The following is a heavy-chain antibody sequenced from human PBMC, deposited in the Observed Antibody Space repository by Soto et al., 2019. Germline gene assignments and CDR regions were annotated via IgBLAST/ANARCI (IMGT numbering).Heavy chain of an antibody. V-gene: IGHV3-30*18. D-gene: IGHD6-19*01. CDR3: AKDQLSYSSGWYRYFQH. CDR2: ISYDGSNK. Sequence: QVQLVESGRGVVQPGRSLRLSCAASGFTFSSYGMHWVRQAPGKGLEWVAVISYDGSNKYYADSVKGRFTISRDNSKNTLYLQMNSLRAEDTAVYYCAKDQLSYSSGWYRYFQHWGQGTLVTVSS. CDR1: GFTFSSYG. J-gene: IGHJ1*01.